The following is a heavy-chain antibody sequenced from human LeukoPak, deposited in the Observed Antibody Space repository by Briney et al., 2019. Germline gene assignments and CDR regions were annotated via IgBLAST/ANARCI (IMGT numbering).Heavy chain of an antibody. D-gene: IGHD4-23*01. Sequence: PGGSLRLSCAVSGFTVSSNYMSWVRQAPGKGLEWVSGIYGGDSTYYADSVKGRFTISRDNSKNTLYLQMNSLRAEDTAVYYCASESPLYYDDNSGFWGQGALVTVSS. CDR3: ASESPLYYDDNSGF. CDR2: IYGGDST. V-gene: IGHV3-53*01. CDR1: GFTVSSNY. J-gene: IGHJ4*02.